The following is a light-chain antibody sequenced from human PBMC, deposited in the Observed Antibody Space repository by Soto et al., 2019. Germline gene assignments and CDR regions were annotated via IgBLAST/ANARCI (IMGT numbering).Light chain of an antibody. Sequence: EIVMTQSPATLSVSPGERATLSCRASQSVSSNLAWYQQKPGQAPRLLIYGASTRATGIPARFSGSGSGTEFTLTISSVQSEDFAVYYCQQYNNWPPWTFGQGTKVAIK. J-gene: IGKJ1*01. CDR3: QQYNNWPPWT. CDR2: GAS. CDR1: QSVSSN. V-gene: IGKV3-15*01.